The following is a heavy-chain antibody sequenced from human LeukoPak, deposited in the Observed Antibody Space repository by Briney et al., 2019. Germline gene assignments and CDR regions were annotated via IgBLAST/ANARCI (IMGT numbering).Heavy chain of an antibody. Sequence: GASVKVSCKASGGTFSSYAISWVRQAPGQGLEWMGGIIPIFGTANYAQKFQGRVTITADESTSTAYVELSSLRSEDTAVYYCARESLPLRAFDIWGQGTMVTVSS. V-gene: IGHV1-69*01. CDR3: ARESLPLRAFDI. J-gene: IGHJ3*02. CDR2: IIPIFGTA. CDR1: GGTFSSYA.